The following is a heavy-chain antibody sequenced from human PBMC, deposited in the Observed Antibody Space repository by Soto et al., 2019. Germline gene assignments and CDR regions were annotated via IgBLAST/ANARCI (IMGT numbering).Heavy chain of an antibody. CDR1: GFTFSSYA. CDR2: ISGNGGSK. Sequence: EVQLLESGGGLVQPGGSLRLSCAASGFTFSSYAMGWVRQAPGKGLEWVSSISGNGGSKYYADSVKGRLTIPRDKSKNTWYLQMNSLRADDTAIYYCAKEGGSGGSFDYWGQGALVTVSS. D-gene: IGHD3-10*01. CDR3: AKEGGSGGSFDY. V-gene: IGHV3-23*01. J-gene: IGHJ4*02.